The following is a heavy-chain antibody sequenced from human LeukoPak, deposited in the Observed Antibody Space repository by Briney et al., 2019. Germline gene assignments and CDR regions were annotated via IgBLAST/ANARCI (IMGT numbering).Heavy chain of an antibody. V-gene: IGHV4-59*08. D-gene: IGHD3-10*01. CDR2: IYNSRST. CDR3: AIGSVLWFGGGFDY. Sequence: PSETLSLTCTVSGGSISNNYWTWIRQPPGKGLEWIGYIYNSRSTNYNPSLRSRVTISVDTSKNQFSLKLSSVTAADTTVYYCAIGSVLWFGGGFDYWGQGTLVTVSS. J-gene: IGHJ4*02. CDR1: GGSISNNY.